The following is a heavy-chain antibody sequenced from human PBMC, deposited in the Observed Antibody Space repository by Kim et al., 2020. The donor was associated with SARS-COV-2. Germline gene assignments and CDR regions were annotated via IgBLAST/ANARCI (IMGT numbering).Heavy chain of an antibody. V-gene: IGHV3-30*18. D-gene: IGHD1-26*01. CDR2: ISYDGSNK. Sequence: GGSLRLSCAASGFTFNTYGMHWVRQAPGKGLEWVAVISYDGSNKYYADSVKGRFTISRDNSKNTLYLQMNSLRIEDTAVYYCAKSCSGSYFGYDYWGHGTLVTVSS. CDR1: GFTFNTYG. CDR3: AKSCSGSYFGYDY. J-gene: IGHJ4*01.